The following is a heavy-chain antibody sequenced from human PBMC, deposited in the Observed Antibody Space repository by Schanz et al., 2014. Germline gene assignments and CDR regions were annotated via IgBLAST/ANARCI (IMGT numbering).Heavy chain of an antibody. CDR3: ATWSGTRLFHN. V-gene: IGHV4-34*01. J-gene: IGHJ4*02. Sequence: QVQLQQWGAGLLKPSETLSLTCAFSGGSFSGYWWTWVRQSPGKGLEWIGEVNHGGYTNYNPSLNTRVTVPVAMSKKQFSRRLSSVTAADTAAYYCATWSGTRLFHNWGQGTLVTVSS. CDR1: GGSFSGYW. CDR2: VNHGGYT. D-gene: IGHD1-7*01.